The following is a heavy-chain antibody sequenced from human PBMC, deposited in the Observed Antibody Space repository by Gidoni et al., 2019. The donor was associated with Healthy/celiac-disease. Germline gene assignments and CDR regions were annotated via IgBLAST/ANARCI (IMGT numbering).Heavy chain of an antibody. J-gene: IGHJ6*02. D-gene: IGHD3-16*02. CDR3: AKGSYYDYVWGSYRPPLLYGMDV. CDR2: ISGSGGST. Sequence: EVQLLESGGGLVQPGGSLRLSCAASGFTFSSYAMSWVRQAPGKGLEWVSAISGSGGSTYYADSVKGRFTISRDNSKNTLYLQMNSLRAEDTAVYYCAKGSYYDYVWGSYRPPLLYGMDVWGQGTTVTVSS. V-gene: IGHV3-23*01. CDR1: GFTFSSYA.